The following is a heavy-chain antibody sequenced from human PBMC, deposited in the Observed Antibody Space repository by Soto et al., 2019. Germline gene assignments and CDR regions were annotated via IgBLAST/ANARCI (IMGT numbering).Heavy chain of an antibody. CDR3: ARLQEGYSSGMDV. J-gene: IGHJ6*02. CDR1: GYSFTSYW. CDR2: IYPGHSDN. V-gene: IGHV5-51*01. Sequence: PGESPNISCKGSGYSFTSYWIGWVRQMPGKGLEWMGIIYPGHSDNRYGPSFQGQATSSADKSISTAYLQWSSLKDWETAMYYCARLQEGYSSGMDVWGQGTTVTVSS. D-gene: IGHD2-15*01.